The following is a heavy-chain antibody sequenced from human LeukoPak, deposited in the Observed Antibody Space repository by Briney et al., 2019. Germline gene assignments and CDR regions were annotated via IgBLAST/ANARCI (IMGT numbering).Heavy chain of an antibody. J-gene: IGHJ4*02. CDR1: GFTFSSYS. Sequence: GGSLRLSCAASGFTFSSYSMNWVRQAPGKGLEWVSSISRSSSYIYYADSVKGRFTISRDNAKNSLYLQMNSLRAEDTAVYYCARELRYFDWSFDYWGQGTLVTVSS. CDR3: ARELRYFDWSFDY. V-gene: IGHV3-21*01. D-gene: IGHD3-9*01. CDR2: ISRSSSYI.